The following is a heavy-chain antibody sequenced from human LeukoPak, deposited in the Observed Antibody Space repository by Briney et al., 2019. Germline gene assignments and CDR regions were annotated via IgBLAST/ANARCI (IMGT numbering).Heavy chain of an antibody. CDR1: GGTFSIYA. CDR2: IIPILGIA. D-gene: IGHD2-21*02. CDR3: ARVAYCGGDCRYFDL. Sequence: SVKVSCKASGGTFSIYAISWVRQAPGQGLEWMGRIIPILGIANYAQKFQGRVTITADKSTSTAYMELSSLRSEDTAVYYCARVAYCGGDCRYFDLWGRGTLVTVSS. J-gene: IGHJ2*01. V-gene: IGHV1-69*04.